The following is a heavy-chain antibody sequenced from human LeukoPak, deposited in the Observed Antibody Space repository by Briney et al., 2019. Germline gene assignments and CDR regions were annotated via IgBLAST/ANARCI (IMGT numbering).Heavy chain of an antibody. CDR1: GYSFTSYW. J-gene: IGHJ5*02. CDR2: IYPGDSDT. Sequence: GESLKISCKGSGYSFTSYWIGWVRQMPGKGLVWMGIIYPGDSDTRYSPSFQGQVTISADKSISTAYLQWSSLKASDTAMYYCARAKGYCSGGSCYSFDPWGQGTLVTVSS. CDR3: ARAKGYCSGGSCYSFDP. V-gene: IGHV5-51*01. D-gene: IGHD2-15*01.